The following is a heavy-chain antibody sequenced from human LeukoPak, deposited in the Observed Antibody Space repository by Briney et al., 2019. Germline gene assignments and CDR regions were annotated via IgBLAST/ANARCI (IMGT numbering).Heavy chain of an antibody. V-gene: IGHV3-53*01. CDR3: AREYYYGSGSYYFDY. D-gene: IGHD3-10*01. CDR1: GFTVSSNY. Sequence: GGSLRLSCAASGFTVSSNYMSWVRQAPGKGLEWVSVIYSGGSTYYADSVKGRFTISRDNSKTTLYLQMNSLRAEDTAVYYCAREYYYGSGSYYFDYWGQGTLVTVSS. CDR2: IYSGGST. J-gene: IGHJ4*02.